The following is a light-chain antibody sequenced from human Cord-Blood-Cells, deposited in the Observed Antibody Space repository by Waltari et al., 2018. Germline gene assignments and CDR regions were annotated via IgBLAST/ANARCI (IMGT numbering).Light chain of an antibody. J-gene: IGKJ1*01. CDR1: QSVSSN. CDR3: QQYNNWPPWT. Sequence: EIVMTQYPAILSVSPGERATLSCRASQSVSSNLAWYQQKPGQAPRLLIYGASTRATGIPARFSGSGSGTEFTLTISSLQSEDFAVYYCQQYNNWPPWTFGQGTKVEIK. V-gene: IGKV3-15*01. CDR2: GAS.